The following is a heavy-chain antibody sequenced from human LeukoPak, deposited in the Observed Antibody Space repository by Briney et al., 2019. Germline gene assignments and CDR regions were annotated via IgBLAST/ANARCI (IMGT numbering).Heavy chain of an antibody. J-gene: IGHJ6*02. D-gene: IGHD3-22*01. CDR2: IYYSGST. CDR1: GGSISSYY. Sequence: SETLSLTCTVSGGSISSYYWSWIRQPAGKGLEWIGYIYYSGSTYYNPSLKSRVTISVDTSKNQFSLKLSSVTAADTAVYYCARDRVANYYDSSGYPYYYYGMDVWGQGTTVTVSS. CDR3: ARDRVANYYDSSGYPYYYYGMDV. V-gene: IGHV4-59*06.